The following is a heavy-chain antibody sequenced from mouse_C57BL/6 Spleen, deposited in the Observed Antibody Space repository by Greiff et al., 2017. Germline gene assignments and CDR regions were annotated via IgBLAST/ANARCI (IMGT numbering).Heavy chain of an antibody. J-gene: IGHJ4*01. D-gene: IGHD1-1*01. CDR2: ISNGGGST. CDR3: ARRGYYGSSYNYAMDY. V-gene: IGHV5-12*01. CDR1: GFTFSDYY. Sequence: DVKLQESGGGLVQPGGSLKLSCAASGFTFSDYYMYWVRQTPEKRLEWVAYISNGGGSTYYPDTVKGRFTISRDNAKNTLYLQMSRLKSEDTAMYYCARRGYYGSSYNYAMDYWGQGTSVTVSS.